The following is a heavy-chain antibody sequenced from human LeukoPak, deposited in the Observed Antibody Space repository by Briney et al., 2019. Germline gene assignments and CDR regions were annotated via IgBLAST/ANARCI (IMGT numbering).Heavy chain of an antibody. V-gene: IGHV3-30-3*01. CDR2: ISFDGNNK. Sequence: PGGSLRLSCPASRFTFSRYSMHWVCQAPGEGLEWVAVISFDGNNKYYADSVKGRFTISRDYSKNTLYLQMNSLRTEDTAVYWCATNYYDSSGPYYYAMDVRGQGTTVTVSS. CDR1: RFTFSRYS. J-gene: IGHJ6*02. D-gene: IGHD3-22*01. CDR3: ATNYYDSSGPYYYAMDV.